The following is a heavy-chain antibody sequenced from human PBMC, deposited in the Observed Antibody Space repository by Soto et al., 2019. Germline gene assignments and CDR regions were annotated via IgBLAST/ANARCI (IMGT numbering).Heavy chain of an antibody. V-gene: IGHV3-23*01. J-gene: IGHJ4*02. CDR3: ARQKGDIVARPPDH. CDR2: ISGGGST. D-gene: IGHD5-12*01. Sequence: EVQLSESGGGLVQPGGSLRLSCGGAGFTCSGSAVSWVRQAPGRGLEWVSGISGGGSTEYAASVKGRFGISRDNSKDTVYLYMNSLRDDDTAVYYCARQKGDIVARPPDHWGQGILVTVSS. CDR1: GFTCSGSA.